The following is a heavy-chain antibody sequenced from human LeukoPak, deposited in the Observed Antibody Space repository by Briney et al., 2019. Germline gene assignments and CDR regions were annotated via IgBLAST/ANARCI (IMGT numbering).Heavy chain of an antibody. J-gene: IGHJ2*01. V-gene: IGHV4-38-2*02. Sequence: SETLSLTCTVSGYSISSGYYWGWIRQPPGKGLEWIGSIYHSGSTNYNPSLKSRVTISVDKSKNQFSLKLSSVTAADTAVYYCAREDYDDSGAWYFDLWGRGTLVTVSS. CDR3: AREDYDDSGAWYFDL. D-gene: IGHD3-3*01. CDR1: GYSISSGYY. CDR2: IYHSGST.